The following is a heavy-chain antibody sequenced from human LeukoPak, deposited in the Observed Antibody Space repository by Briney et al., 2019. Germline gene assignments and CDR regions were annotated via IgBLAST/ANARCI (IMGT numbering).Heavy chain of an antibody. J-gene: IGHJ4*02. V-gene: IGHV4-39*01. CDR2: IYYSGST. Sequence: PSETLSLTCTVSGGSISSSNYYWGWIRQPPGKGLEWIGNIYYSGSTYYNPSLKSRVTISVDTSKNQFSLKLSSVTAADTAVYYCARQGLPVNFDYWGEGTLVTVSS. CDR3: ARQGLPVNFDY. CDR1: GGSISSSNYY.